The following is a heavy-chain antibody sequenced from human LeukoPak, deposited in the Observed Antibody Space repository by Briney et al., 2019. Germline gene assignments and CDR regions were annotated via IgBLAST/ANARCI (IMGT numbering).Heavy chain of an antibody. CDR1: GYTLTSYD. Sequence: SANVSRKPSGYTLTSYDINWGRQATGQRHEWMGWMNPNSGNTGYAQKFQGRVTMTRNTSISTAYMELSSLRSEDTAVYYCARGRGTELFDYWGQGTLVTVSS. J-gene: IGHJ4*02. V-gene: IGHV1-8*01. CDR2: MNPNSGNT. D-gene: IGHD1-26*01. CDR3: ARGRGTELFDY.